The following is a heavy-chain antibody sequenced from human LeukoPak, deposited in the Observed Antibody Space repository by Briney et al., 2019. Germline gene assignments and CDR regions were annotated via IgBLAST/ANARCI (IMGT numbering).Heavy chain of an antibody. J-gene: IGHJ4*02. V-gene: IGHV1-2*04. D-gene: IGHD2-2*01. CDR1: GYTFTGYY. CDR2: INPNSGGT. CDR3: ARANALYCSSTTCLFDY. Sequence: GASVKVSCKASGYTFTGYYMHWVRQAPGQGFEWMGWINPNSGGTYSAQKFQGWVTMTRDTSISTAYMELSRLTSDDTAVYYCARANALYCSSTTCLFDYWGQGTLVTVSS.